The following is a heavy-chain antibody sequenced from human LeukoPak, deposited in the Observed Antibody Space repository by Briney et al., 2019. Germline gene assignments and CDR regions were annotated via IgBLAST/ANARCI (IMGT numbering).Heavy chain of an antibody. D-gene: IGHD3-22*01. J-gene: IGHJ4*02. CDR3: ARAPSSGKRKFEIVVAISPPEFDY. V-gene: IGHV3-9*01. CDR2: ISWNSGSI. CDR1: GFTFDDYA. Sequence: GGSLRLSCAASGFTFDDYAMHWVRQAPGKGLEWVSGISWNSGSIGYADSVKGRFTISRDNAKNSLYLQMNSLRAEDTAVYYCARAPSSGKRKFEIVVAISPPEFDYWGQGTLVTVSS.